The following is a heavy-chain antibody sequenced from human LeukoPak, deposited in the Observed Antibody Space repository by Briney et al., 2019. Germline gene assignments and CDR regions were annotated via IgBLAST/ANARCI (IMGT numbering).Heavy chain of an antibody. CDR1: GFTFSSYS. CDR3: ARDSILCPFDY. D-gene: IGHD3-10*02. Sequence: GGSLRLSCAASGFTFSSYSMNWVRQAPGKGLEWVAVISYDGSNKYYADSVKGRFTISRDNSKNTLYLQMNSLRAEDTAVYYCARDSILCPFDYWGQGTLVTVSS. V-gene: IGHV3-30*03. J-gene: IGHJ4*02. CDR2: ISYDGSNK.